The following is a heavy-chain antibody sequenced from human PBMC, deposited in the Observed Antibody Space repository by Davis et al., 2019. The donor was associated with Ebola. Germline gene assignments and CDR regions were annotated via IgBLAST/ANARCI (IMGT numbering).Heavy chain of an antibody. Sequence: SVQVSCKASGGTFSSYAISWVRQAPGQGLEWMGGIIPIFGTANYAQKFQGRVTITADESTSTAYMELSSLRSEDTAVYYCARDGGRFLTNYYYYGMDVWGQGTTVTVSS. CDR1: GGTFSSYA. CDR3: ARDGGRFLTNYYYYGMDV. CDR2: IIPIFGTA. J-gene: IGHJ6*02. V-gene: IGHV1-69*13. D-gene: IGHD2/OR15-2a*01.